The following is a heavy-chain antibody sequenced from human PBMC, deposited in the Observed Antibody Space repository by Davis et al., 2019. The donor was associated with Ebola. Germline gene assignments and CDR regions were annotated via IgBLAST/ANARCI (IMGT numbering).Heavy chain of an antibody. V-gene: IGHV1-3*01. CDR2: INAGNGNT. Sequence: AASVKVSCKASGYTFTTYTMHWARQAPGQSLEWMGWINAGNGNTKYSQKFQGRVTITRDTSASTAYMEVSGLGSEDTAVYYCARDYYGSGSPLEYFQHWGQGTLVTVSS. D-gene: IGHD3-10*01. J-gene: IGHJ1*01. CDR3: ARDYYGSGSPLEYFQH. CDR1: GYTFTTYT.